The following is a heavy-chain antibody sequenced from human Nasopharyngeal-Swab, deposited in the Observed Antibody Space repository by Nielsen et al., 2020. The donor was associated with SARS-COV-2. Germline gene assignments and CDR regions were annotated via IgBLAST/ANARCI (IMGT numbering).Heavy chain of an antibody. D-gene: IGHD2-8*01. CDR1: GYTFTSYG. CDR3: ARGFPMLPGGCDY. CDR2: ISAYNGNT. Sequence: ASGKAYCKASGYTFTSYGISWARQAPGQGLEWMGWISAYNGNTNYAQKLQGRVTMTTDTSTSPAYMELRSLRSDDTAVYYCARGFPMLPGGCDYWGQGTLVTVSS. V-gene: IGHV1-18*01. J-gene: IGHJ4*02.